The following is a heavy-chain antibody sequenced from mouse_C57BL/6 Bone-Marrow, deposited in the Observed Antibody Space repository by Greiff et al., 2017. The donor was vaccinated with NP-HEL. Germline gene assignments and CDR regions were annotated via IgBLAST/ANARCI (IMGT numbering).Heavy chain of an antibody. Sequence: VQLQQSGPVLVKPGASVKMSCKASGYTFTDYYMNWVKQSHGKSLEWIGVINPYNGGTSYNQKFKGKATLTVDKSSSTAYMELNSLTSEDSAVYYCARYPFGYYAMDYWGQGTSVTVSS. CDR2: INPYNGGT. CDR1: GYTFTDYY. V-gene: IGHV1-19*01. D-gene: IGHD3-1*01. J-gene: IGHJ4*01. CDR3: ARYPFGYYAMDY.